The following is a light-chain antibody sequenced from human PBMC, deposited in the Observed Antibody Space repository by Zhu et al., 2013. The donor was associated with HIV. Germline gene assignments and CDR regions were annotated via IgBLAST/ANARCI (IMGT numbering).Light chain of an antibody. CDR2: KAS. Sequence: IQMTQSPPTLSASVGSRVTITCRAAQSIGNWLAWYQQKPGKAPKLLITKASTLESGVPERFRGSGSGTEFALTISGLQPDDFATYYCQHYMSYWTFGQGDQGGSQT. CDR1: QSIGNW. V-gene: IGKV1-5*03. CDR3: QHYMSYWT. J-gene: IGKJ1*01.